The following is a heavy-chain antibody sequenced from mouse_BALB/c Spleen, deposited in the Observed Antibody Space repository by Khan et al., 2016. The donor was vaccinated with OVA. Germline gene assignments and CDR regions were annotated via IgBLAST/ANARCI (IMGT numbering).Heavy chain of an antibody. J-gene: IGHJ2*01. Sequence: EVKLLESGPGLVKPSQSLSLTCTVTGYSITSDYAWNWIRQFPGNKLEWMGHISYSGNTKYNPSLKSRISVTRDTSKNQIFLQLNSVTAEDTATYYCARVYGGDFDYWGQGTTRTVSS. CDR3: ARVYGGDFDY. CDR2: ISYSGNT. V-gene: IGHV3-2*02. CDR1: GYSITSDYA. D-gene: IGHD2-10*02.